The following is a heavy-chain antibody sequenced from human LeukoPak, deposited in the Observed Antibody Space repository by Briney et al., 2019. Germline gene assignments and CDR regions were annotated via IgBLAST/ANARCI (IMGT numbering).Heavy chain of an antibody. Sequence: SGPTLVKPTQTLTLTCTFSGFSLSTSGVGVGWIRQPPGKALEWLAVISWDDDKRYGPSLKSRLTITKDTSKNQVVLTMTNMDPVDTATYYCAHMLYYYYYMDVWGKGTTVTVSS. CDR1: GFSLSTSGVG. CDR2: ISWDDDK. V-gene: IGHV2-5*05. J-gene: IGHJ6*03. CDR3: AHMLYYYYYMDV.